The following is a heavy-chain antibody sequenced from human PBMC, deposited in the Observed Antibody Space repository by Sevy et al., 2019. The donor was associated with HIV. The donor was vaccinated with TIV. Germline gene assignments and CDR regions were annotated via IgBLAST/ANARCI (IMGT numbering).Heavy chain of an antibody. J-gene: IGHJ4*02. V-gene: IGHV1-2*02. D-gene: IGHD3-10*01. CDR1: GYTFTDYY. CDR2: INPNNGGT. CDR3: ARACYVSGSYTNDY. Sequence: AAVKVSCKASGYTFTDYYLHWVGQAPGQGLEWMGWINPNNGGTEYAQRFQGRVAMTRDTSISTVYMELSRLRSDETAVYYCARACYVSGSYTNDYWGQGTLVTVSS.